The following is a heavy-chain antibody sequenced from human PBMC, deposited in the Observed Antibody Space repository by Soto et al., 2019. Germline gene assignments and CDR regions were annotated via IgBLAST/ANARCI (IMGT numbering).Heavy chain of an antibody. CDR1: GFTFSSYS. J-gene: IGHJ5*02. CDR3: AREGGNLNWFDP. CDR2: ISSSSSTI. V-gene: IGHV3-48*02. Sequence: EVQLVESGGGLVQPGGSLRLSCAASGFTFSSYSMNWVRQAPGKGLEWVSYISSSSSTIYYADSVKGRFTISRDNAKNSLYLQMNSPRDEDTAVYYWAREGGNLNWFDPWGQGTLVTVSS. D-gene: IGHD1-26*01.